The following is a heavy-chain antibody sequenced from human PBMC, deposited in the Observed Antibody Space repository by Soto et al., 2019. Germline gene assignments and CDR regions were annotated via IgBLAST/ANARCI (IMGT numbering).Heavy chain of an antibody. CDR3: ARDDVLCDGGSCYGVPLDH. CDR1: GFTVSSKY. J-gene: IGHJ6*04. CDR2: FQSGGPT. Sequence: EVQLVESGGGLVQPGGSLRLSCAASGFTVSSKYMSWVRQAPGKGLEWVSLFQSGGPTYYADSVKGRFTISRDTSENTVHLQIDSLRAEETAVYYCARDDVLCDGGSCYGVPLDHLGKGTTVTSSS. D-gene: IGHD2-15*01. V-gene: IGHV3-66*01.